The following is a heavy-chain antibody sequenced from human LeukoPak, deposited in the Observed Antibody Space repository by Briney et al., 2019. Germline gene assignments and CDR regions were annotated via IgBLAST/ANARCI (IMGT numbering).Heavy chain of an antibody. Sequence: SETLSLTCTVSGGSISSYYWSWIRQPPGKGLEWIGYIYYSGSTNYDPSLKSRVTISVDTSKNQFSLKLSSVTAADTAVYYCARHGFRGDGYNWAANWFDPWGQGTLVTVSS. CDR1: GGSISSYY. V-gene: IGHV4-59*08. D-gene: IGHD5-24*01. J-gene: IGHJ5*02. CDR3: ARHGFRGDGYNWAANWFDP. CDR2: IYYSGST.